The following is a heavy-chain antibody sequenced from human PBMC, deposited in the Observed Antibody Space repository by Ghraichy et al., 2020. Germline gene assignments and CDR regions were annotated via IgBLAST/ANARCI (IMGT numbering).Heavy chain of an antibody. D-gene: IGHD2-2*01. V-gene: IGHV4-59*01. CDR2: IYYSGST. CDR3: AREANRPCSSTSCSIAYYYYGMDV. J-gene: IGHJ6*02. Sequence: TLSLTCTVSGGSISSYYWSWIRQPPGKGLEWIGYIYYSGSTNYNPSLKSRVTISVDTSKNQFSLKLSSVTAADTAVYYCAREANRPCSSTSCSIAYYYYGMDVWGQGTTVTVSS. CDR1: GGSISSYY.